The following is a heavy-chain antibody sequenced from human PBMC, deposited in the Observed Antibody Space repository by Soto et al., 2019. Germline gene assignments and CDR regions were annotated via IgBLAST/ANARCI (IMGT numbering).Heavy chain of an antibody. J-gene: IGHJ4*02. CDR2: ISPYFGTA. D-gene: IGHD4-17*01. Sequence: SVKVSCKASGYTFTSYGISWVRQAPGQGLEWMGGISPYFGTANYAQKFQGRVTITADESTSTAYMELSSLGSEDTAVYYCATSLDNDYGVFGPPDYWGQGTLVTVSS. V-gene: IGHV1-69*13. CDR1: GYTFTSYG. CDR3: ATSLDNDYGVFGPPDY.